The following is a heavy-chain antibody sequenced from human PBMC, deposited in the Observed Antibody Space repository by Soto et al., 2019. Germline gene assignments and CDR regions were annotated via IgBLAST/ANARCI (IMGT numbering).Heavy chain of an antibody. D-gene: IGHD2-15*01. CDR1: GFTFSSYS. CDR3: AVIGVVAATHWFDP. J-gene: IGHJ5*02. CDR2: ISSSSTYI. V-gene: IGHV3-21*01. Sequence: EVQLVESGGGLVKPGGSLRLSCAASGFTFSSYSMNWVRQAPGKGLEWVSSISSSSTYIYYADSVKGRFTISRDNAKNSLYLQMNSLRVEDTALYYCAVIGVVAATHWFDPWGQGTLVTVSS.